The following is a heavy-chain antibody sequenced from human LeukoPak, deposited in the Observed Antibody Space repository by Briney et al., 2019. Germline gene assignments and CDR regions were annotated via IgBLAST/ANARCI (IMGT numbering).Heavy chain of an antibody. CDR2: IYYNGAT. V-gene: IGHV4-39*02. D-gene: IGHD3-10*01. CDR1: GGSISSSNYY. Sequence: NPSETLSLTCTISGGSISSSNYYWGWIRQPPGKGLEWIGSIYYNGATYYNPPLKSRITISVDTSKNHFSLNLRSVTAADTAVYYCARPLESFFGSGSYDNWGQGTLVTVSS. CDR3: ARPLESFFGSGSYDN. J-gene: IGHJ4*02.